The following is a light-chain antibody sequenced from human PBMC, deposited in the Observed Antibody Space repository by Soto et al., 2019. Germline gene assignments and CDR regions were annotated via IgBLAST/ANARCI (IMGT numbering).Light chain of an antibody. CDR1: QSVSSN. J-gene: IGKJ5*01. V-gene: IGKV3-15*01. CDR2: GAS. CDR3: QQYNNWPIT. Sequence: EIVMTQSPDTLSVSPWERATLSCRASQSVSSNLAWYQQKPGQAPRLLIYGASTRATGIPARFSGSGSGTEFTLTISSLQSEDFAVYYCQQYNNWPITFGQGTRLEI.